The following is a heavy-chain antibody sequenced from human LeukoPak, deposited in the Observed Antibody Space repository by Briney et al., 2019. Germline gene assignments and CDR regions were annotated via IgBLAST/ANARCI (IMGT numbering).Heavy chain of an antibody. CDR3: ARAPPRYCSGGSCYSPEYYYYMDV. CDR2: IIPIFGTA. CDR1: GGTFSSYA. V-gene: IGHV1-69*05. D-gene: IGHD2-15*01. J-gene: IGHJ6*03. Sequence: SVKVSCKASGGTFSSYAISWVRQAPGQGLEWMGGIIPIFGTANYAQKFQGRVTITTDESTSTAYMELSSLRSEDTAVYYCARAPPRYCSGGSCYSPEYYYYMDVWGKGTTVTVSS.